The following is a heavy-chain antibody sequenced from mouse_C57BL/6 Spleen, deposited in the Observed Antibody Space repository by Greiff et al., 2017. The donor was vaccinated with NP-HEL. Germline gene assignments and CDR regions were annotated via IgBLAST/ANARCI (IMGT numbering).Heavy chain of an antibody. D-gene: IGHD2-4*01. CDR1: GYAFSSSW. V-gene: IGHV1-82*01. CDR3: ARFYDYDGWFAY. Sequence: QVQLKQSGPELVKPGASVKISCKASGYAFSSSWMNWVKQRPGKGLEWIGRIYPGDGDTNYNGKFKGKATLTADKSSSPAYMQLSSLTSEDSAVYFCARFYDYDGWFAYWGQGTLVTVSA. J-gene: IGHJ3*01. CDR2: IYPGDGDT.